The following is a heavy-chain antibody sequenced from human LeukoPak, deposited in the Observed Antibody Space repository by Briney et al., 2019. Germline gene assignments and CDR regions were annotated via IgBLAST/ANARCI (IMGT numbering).Heavy chain of an antibody. V-gene: IGHV4-30-4*01. Sequence: TSQTLSLTCTVSGGSISSGDYYWSWIRQPPGKGLEWIGYIYYSGSPYYNPSLKSRVTISVDTSKNQFSLKLSSVTAADTAVYYCAREYDSSGYYSFDYWGQGTLVTVSS. J-gene: IGHJ4*02. CDR1: GGSISSGDYY. D-gene: IGHD3-22*01. CDR3: AREYDSSGYYSFDY. CDR2: IYYSGSP.